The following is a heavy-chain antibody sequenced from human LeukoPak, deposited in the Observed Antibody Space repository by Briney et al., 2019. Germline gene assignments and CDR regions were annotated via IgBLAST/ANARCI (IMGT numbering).Heavy chain of an antibody. Sequence: GGSLRLSCAASGFIFSTYGMHWVRQAPGKGLEWVAFIRSDGSDKSYAGSVMGRFTISRDNSRNTLHLQMNTLRVEDTAVYYCGKHVSSSDYWGQGTLVTVSS. V-gene: IGHV3-30*02. D-gene: IGHD2-2*01. CDR2: IRSDGSDK. CDR1: GFIFSTYG. J-gene: IGHJ4*02. CDR3: GKHVSSSDY.